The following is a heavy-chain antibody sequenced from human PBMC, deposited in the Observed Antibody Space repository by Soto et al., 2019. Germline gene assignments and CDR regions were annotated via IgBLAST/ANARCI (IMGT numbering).Heavy chain of an antibody. CDR1: GGSISSSNW. CDR3: ARMYSSTRSGYYYGMDV. D-gene: IGHD6-13*01. J-gene: IGHJ6*02. CDR2: IYHSGST. V-gene: IGHV4-4*02. Sequence: SETLSLTCAVSGGSISSSNWWRWGRQPPGKGLEWIGEIYHSGSTNYNPSLKSRVTISVDKSKNQFSLKLSSVTAADTAVYYCARMYSSTRSGYYYGMDVWGQGTTVT.